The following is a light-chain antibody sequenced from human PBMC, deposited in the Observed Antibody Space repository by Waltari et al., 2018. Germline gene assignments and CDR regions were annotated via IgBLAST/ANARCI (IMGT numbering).Light chain of an antibody. CDR2: HAS. CDR1: QSLSIY. J-gene: IGKJ1*01. V-gene: IGKV3-20*01. Sequence: EIVLTQSPGTLSLSPGERATLSCRASQSLSIYLAWYQQKPGRAPRLLIYHASSRATGVPDRFSGSGSGTDFSLTISRLAPEDFAVYYCQHYVSLPVTFGQGTKVEIK. CDR3: QHYVSLPVT.